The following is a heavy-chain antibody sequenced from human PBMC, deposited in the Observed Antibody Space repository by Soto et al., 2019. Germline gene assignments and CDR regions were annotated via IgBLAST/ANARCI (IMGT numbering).Heavy chain of an antibody. D-gene: IGHD4-17*01. CDR1: GGTFSSYA. CDR3: AKSLDYGDYVGGMDV. J-gene: IGHJ6*02. Sequence: SVKVSCKASGGTFSSYAISWVRQAPGQGLEWMGGIIPIFGTANYAQKFQGRVTITADESTSTAYMELSSLRSEDTAVYYCAKSLDYGDYVGGMDVWGQGTTVTVSS. CDR2: IIPIFGTA. V-gene: IGHV1-69*13.